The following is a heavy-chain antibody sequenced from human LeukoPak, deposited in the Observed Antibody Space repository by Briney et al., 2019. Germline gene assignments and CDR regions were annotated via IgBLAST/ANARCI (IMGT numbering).Heavy chain of an antibody. Sequence: SGPTLVKPTQTLTLTCTFSGFSLSTSGVGVGWIRQPPGKALEWLAFIYWNEDKYYSPSLKSRLTITKDTSENQVVLTMTNMDPVDTGTYYCAQKEHQGGAFDVWGPGTVVTVSS. V-gene: IGHV2-5*01. CDR2: IYWNEDK. J-gene: IGHJ3*01. D-gene: IGHD1/OR15-1a*01. CDR3: AQKEHQGGAFDV. CDR1: GFSLSTSGVG.